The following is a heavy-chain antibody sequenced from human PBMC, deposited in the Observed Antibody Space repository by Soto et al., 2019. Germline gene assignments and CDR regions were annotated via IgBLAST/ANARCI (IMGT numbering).Heavy chain of an antibody. D-gene: IGHD5-18*01. Sequence: GASVKVSCKASGGTFSSYAISWVRQAPGQGLEWLGGIIPIFGTADYAQKFQGRVTITADESTSTAYMELSSLRSEVTAVYYCARGPKRGRGYSYGHFDYWGQGTLVNVSS. CDR1: GGTFSSYA. V-gene: IGHV1-69*13. CDR3: ARGPKRGRGYSYGHFDY. CDR2: IIPIFGTA. J-gene: IGHJ4*02.